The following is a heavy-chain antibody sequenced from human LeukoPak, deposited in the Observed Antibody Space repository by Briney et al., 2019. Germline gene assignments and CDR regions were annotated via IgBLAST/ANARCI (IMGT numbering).Heavy chain of an antibody. Sequence: VASVKVSCKASGYTFTGYYMHWVRQAPGQGLEWMGWINPNSGGTNYAQKFQGRVTMTRDTSISTAYMELSRLRSDDTAVYYCARDKVGATTGIDYWGQGTLVTVSS. V-gene: IGHV1-2*02. CDR2: INPNSGGT. D-gene: IGHD1-26*01. CDR3: ARDKVGATTGIDY. CDR1: GYTFTGYY. J-gene: IGHJ4*02.